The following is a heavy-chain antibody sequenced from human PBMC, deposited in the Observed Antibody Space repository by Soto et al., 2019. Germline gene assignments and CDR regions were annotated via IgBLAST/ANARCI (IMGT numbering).Heavy chain of an antibody. CDR3: ARDKITGLFDY. V-gene: IGHV4-34*01. D-gene: IGHD2-8*02. J-gene: IGHJ4*02. CDR2: INHSGST. CDR1: GGSFSGYY. Sequence: PSETLSLTYAVYGGSFSGYYWTWIRQPPGTGLEWNGEINHSGSTNYNPSLKSRVTISIDTSKNQFSLKLTSVTAADTAVYYCARDKITGLFDYWGQGTLVT.